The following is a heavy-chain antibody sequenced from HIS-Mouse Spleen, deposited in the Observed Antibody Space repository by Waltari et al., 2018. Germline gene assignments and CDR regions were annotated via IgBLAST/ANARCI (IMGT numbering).Heavy chain of an antibody. Sequence: QLQLQESGPGLVKPSETLSLTCTVSGGSISSSSYYCVWIRQPPGKGLEWIGSIYYSGSTYYNPSLKSRVTISVDTSKNQFSLKLGSVTAADTAVYYCAREIPYSSSWYDWYFDLWGRGTLVTVSS. J-gene: IGHJ2*01. CDR2: IYYSGST. CDR1: GGSISSSSYY. D-gene: IGHD6-13*01. CDR3: AREIPYSSSWYDWYFDL. V-gene: IGHV4-39*07.